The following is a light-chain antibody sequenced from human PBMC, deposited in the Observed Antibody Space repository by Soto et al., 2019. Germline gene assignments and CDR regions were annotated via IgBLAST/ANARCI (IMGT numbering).Light chain of an antibody. CDR3: FSFTTTSTHV. CDR1: SSGIGTFNL. CDR2: EVN. Sequence: QSALTQPASVSGSPGQSIAISCTGNSSGIGTFNLVSWYQQHPGRAPKLIIYEVNKRPSGISSRFSASKSGNTAYLTISGLQVEDEAEYFCFSFTTTSTHVFGNGTKVTVL. J-gene: IGLJ1*01. V-gene: IGLV2-14*02.